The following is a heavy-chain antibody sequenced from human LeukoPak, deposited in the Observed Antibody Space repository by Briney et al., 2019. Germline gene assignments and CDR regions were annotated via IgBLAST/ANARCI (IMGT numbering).Heavy chain of an antibody. CDR1: GFPFDVQT. CDR2: MREDGTEI. J-gene: IGHJ4*02. CDR3: ARGGATGGRFEN. Sequence: PGGSLRLSCAASGFPFDVQTMSWVRQAPGKGLDWVASMREDGTEIYYVDSVKGRFTISRDNPKNSLYLQMNSLRGEDTAVYYCARGGATGGRFENWGQGTLVTLSS. V-gene: IGHV3-7*01. D-gene: IGHD1-26*01.